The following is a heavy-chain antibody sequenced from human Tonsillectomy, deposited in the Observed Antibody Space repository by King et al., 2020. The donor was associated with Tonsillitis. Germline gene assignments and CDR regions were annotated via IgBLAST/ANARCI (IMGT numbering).Heavy chain of an antibody. CDR3: ASVSNYGYYYSGMDV. D-gene: IGHD4/OR15-4a*01. Sequence: QLQESGPGLVKPSETLSLTCTVSGGSISSSGYYWGWIRQPPGKGLEWIGSIYYSGSTYYNPSLKSRVTIFVDTSKNQFSLKLSSVTAADTAVYYCASVSNYGYYYSGMDVWGQGTTVTVSS. CDR1: GGSISSSGYY. CDR2: IYYSGST. J-gene: IGHJ6*02. V-gene: IGHV4-39*01.